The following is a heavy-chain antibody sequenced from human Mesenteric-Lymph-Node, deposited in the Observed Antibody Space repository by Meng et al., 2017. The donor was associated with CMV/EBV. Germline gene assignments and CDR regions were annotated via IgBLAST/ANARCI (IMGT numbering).Heavy chain of an antibody. V-gene: IGHV3-30*02. D-gene: IGHD3-3*01. Sequence: GESLKISCAASGFTFSSYGMHWVRQAPGKGLEWVAFIRYDGSNKYYADSVKGRFTISRDNSKNTVYLQMNSLRAEDTAVYYCAKDSTWSGYRGSSFDYWGQGTLVTVSS. J-gene: IGHJ4*02. CDR1: GFTFSSYG. CDR2: IRYDGSNK. CDR3: AKDSTWSGYRGSSFDY.